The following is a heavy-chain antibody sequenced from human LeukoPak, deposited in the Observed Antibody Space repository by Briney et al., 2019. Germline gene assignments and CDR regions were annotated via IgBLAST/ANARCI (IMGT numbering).Heavy chain of an antibody. CDR2: IFWDDDK. D-gene: IGHD6-13*01. V-gene: IGHV2-5*02. J-gene: IGHJ4*02. CDR1: GFSLSTSGLG. Sequence: SGPTLVKPTQTLTLTCTFSGFSLSTSGLGVGCIRQPPGKALEWLTLIFWDDDKRYSPSLKSRITITKDTSNNQVVLPMTNMDPVDTATYYCGHSRQLACFDYWGQGTLVTVSS. CDR3: GHSRQLACFDY.